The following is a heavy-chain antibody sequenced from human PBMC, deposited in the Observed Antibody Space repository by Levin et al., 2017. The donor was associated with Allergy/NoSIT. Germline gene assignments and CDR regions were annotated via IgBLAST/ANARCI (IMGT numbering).Heavy chain of an antibody. CDR2: IRSKSKDYAT. Sequence: GESLKISCAASGFSLSDSTMHWVRQASGKGLEWVGRIRSKSKDYATIYAASVKGKFTISRDDSKNTAFLQMNNLKSEDTAVYYCTIQFCSSTSCYFDYWGQGTLVTVSS. D-gene: IGHD2-2*01. CDR1: GFSLSDST. V-gene: IGHV3-73*01. CDR3: TIQFCSSTSCYFDY. J-gene: IGHJ4*02.